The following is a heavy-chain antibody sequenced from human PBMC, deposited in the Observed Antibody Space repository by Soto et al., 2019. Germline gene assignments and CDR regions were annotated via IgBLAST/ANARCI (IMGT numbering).Heavy chain of an antibody. CDR3: ARASPYSSGWDNWVDP. V-gene: IGHV4-59*01. Sequence: SDTLSLTCTVSGYSISSYYWSWIRQPPGKGLEWIGYIYYSGSTNYNPSLKSRVTISVDTSKNQFSLKLSSVTAADTAVYYCARASPYSSGWDNWVDPWGQGTLVTVS. D-gene: IGHD6-19*01. J-gene: IGHJ5*02. CDR2: IYYSGST. CDR1: GYSISSYY.